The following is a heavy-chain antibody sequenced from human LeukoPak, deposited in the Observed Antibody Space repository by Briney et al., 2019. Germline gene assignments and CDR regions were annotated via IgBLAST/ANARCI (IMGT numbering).Heavy chain of an antibody. CDR1: GLTFSSYA. Sequence: PGGSLRPSCAASGLTFSSYAISWVRQAPGKGGGGGPAISGSGGSTYYADSVKGRFAISRDNSKNSLYLQMNSLRAEDTAVYYCAKGTAVTTSLPVDYWGQGTLVTVSS. J-gene: IGHJ4*02. D-gene: IGHD4-17*01. CDR2: ISGSGGST. CDR3: AKGTAVTTSLPVDY. V-gene: IGHV3-23*01.